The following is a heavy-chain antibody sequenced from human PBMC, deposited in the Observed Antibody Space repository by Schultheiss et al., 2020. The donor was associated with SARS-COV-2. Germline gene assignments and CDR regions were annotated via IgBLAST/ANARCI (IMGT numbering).Heavy chain of an antibody. Sequence: SQTLSLTCAVYGGSFSGYYWSWIRQPAGKGLEWIGRIYTSGSTNYNPSLKSRVTMSVDTSKNQFSLKLSSVTAADTAVYYCARDHRNAFDIWGQGTMVTVSS. CDR1: GGSFSGYY. CDR2: IYTSGST. V-gene: IGHV4-4*07. D-gene: IGHD1-1*01. CDR3: ARDHRNAFDI. J-gene: IGHJ3*02.